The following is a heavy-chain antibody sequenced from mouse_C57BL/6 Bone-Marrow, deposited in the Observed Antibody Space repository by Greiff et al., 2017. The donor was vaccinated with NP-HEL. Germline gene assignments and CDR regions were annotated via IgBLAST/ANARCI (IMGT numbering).Heavy chain of an antibody. Sequence: VQLQQPGAELVKPGASVKLSCKASGYTFTSYWMHWVKQRPGQGLEWIGMIHPNSGSTNYNEKFKSKATLTVDKSSSTAYMQLSSLTSEDSAVYYCARGGLGRGAWFAYWGQGTLVTVSA. CDR1: GYTFTSYW. CDR3: ARGGLGRGAWFAY. J-gene: IGHJ3*01. CDR2: IHPNSGST. V-gene: IGHV1-64*01. D-gene: IGHD4-1*01.